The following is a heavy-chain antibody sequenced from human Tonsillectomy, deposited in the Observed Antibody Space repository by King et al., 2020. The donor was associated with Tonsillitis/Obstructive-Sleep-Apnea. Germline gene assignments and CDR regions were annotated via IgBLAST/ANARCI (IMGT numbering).Heavy chain of an antibody. CDR2: IWYDGSNK. V-gene: IGHV3-33*01. CDR3: ARSGSSWVFDY. D-gene: IGHD6-13*01. CDR1: GFTFSSYG. Sequence: VQLVESGGGVVQPGRSLRLSCAASGFTFSSYGMHWVRQAPGKGLEWVAVIWYDGSNKYYADSVKGRFHISRDNSKNTLYLQMNSLRAEDTAVYYCARSGSSWVFDYWGQGTLVTVSS. J-gene: IGHJ4*02.